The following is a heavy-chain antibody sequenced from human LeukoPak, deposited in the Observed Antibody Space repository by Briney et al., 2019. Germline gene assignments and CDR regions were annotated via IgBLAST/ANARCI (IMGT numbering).Heavy chain of an antibody. CDR1: GFTFSSYW. Sequence: PGGSLRLSCAASGFTFSSYWMTWVRQAPGKGLEWVANIKQDGIEKYYVDSVKGRFTISRDNAENSTYLQMNSLRAEGTAVYFCARALGVTPPYYFSYGMDVWGKGATVTVSS. CDR3: ARALGVTPPYYFSYGMDV. J-gene: IGHJ6*04. V-gene: IGHV3-7*03. D-gene: IGHD2-21*02. CDR2: IKQDGIEK.